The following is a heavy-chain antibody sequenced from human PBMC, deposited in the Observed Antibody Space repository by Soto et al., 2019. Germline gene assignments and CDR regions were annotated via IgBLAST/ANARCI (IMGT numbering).Heavy chain of an antibody. Sequence: SETLSLTCTVSGGSISSGGYYWSWIRQHPGKGLEWIGYIYYSGSTYYNPSLKSRVTISVDTSKNQFSLKLSSVTAADTAVYYCARGSKLWFGHKLDAFDIWGQGTMVTVSS. D-gene: IGHD3-10*01. CDR2: IYYSGST. J-gene: IGHJ3*02. CDR1: GGSISSGGYY. CDR3: ARGSKLWFGHKLDAFDI. V-gene: IGHV4-31*03.